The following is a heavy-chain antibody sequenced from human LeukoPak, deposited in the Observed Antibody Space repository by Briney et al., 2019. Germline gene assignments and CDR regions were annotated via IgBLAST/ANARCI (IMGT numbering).Heavy chain of an antibody. J-gene: IGHJ4*02. Sequence: PGGSLRISCAASGFTFSSYAMSWVRQAPGKGLEWVSAISGSGGSTYYADSVKGRFTISRDNSKNTLYLQMNSLRAEDTAVYYCAKDRRYYYDSSGYYYWGQGTLVTVSS. V-gene: IGHV3-23*01. CDR2: ISGSGGST. CDR3: AKDRRYYYDSSGYYY. D-gene: IGHD3-22*01. CDR1: GFTFSSYA.